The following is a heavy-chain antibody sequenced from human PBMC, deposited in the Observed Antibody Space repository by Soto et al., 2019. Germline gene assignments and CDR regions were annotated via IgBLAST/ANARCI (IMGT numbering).Heavy chain of an antibody. CDR2: INPNSGGT. Sequence: ASVKVSCKASGYTFTGYYMHWVRHAPGQGLEWMGWINPNSGGTNYAQKFQGRVTMTRDTSISTAYMELSRLRSDDTAVYYCAIDIVATGYYYYGMDVWGQGTTVTVSS. D-gene: IGHD5-12*01. CDR3: AIDIVATGYYYYGMDV. J-gene: IGHJ6*02. V-gene: IGHV1-2*02. CDR1: GYTFTGYY.